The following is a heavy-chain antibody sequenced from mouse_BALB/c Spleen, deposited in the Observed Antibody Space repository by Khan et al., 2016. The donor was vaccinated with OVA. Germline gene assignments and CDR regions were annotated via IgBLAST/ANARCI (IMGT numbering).Heavy chain of an antibody. Sequence: QVQLQQPGAELVKPGASVKLSCKASGYTFTSYDINWVRQRPEQGLEWIGWMFPGDGSTKYNENFKGKATLTTDKSSSTAYMQHSRLTSEDSGAYFCASGGYGGFAYWGQGALVTVSA. D-gene: IGHD2-14*01. J-gene: IGHJ3*01. V-gene: IGHV1-85*01. CDR3: ASGGYGGFAY. CDR1: GYTFTSYD. CDR2: MFPGDGST.